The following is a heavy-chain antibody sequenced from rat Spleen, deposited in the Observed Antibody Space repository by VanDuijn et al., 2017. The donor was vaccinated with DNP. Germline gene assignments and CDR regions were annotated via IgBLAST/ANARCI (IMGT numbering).Heavy chain of an antibody. V-gene: IGHV5-22*01. Sequence: EVQLVESGGGLVQPGRSLKLSCAASGFTFSDYYMAWVRQAPTKGLEWVAYISYDGGSTNYGDSVKGRFTISRDIAKSTLYLQMNSLRAEDMATYYCAVNRYYYAMDAWGQGTSVTVSS. D-gene: IGHD1-11*01. CDR1: GFTFSDYY. CDR3: AVNRYYYAMDA. CDR2: ISYDGGST. J-gene: IGHJ4*01.